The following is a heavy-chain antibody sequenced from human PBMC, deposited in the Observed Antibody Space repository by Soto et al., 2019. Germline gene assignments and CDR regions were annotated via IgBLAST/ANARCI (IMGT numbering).Heavy chain of an antibody. V-gene: IGHV3-30*18. D-gene: IGHD3-16*01. CDR1: GFTFSTYG. Sequence: QVQLVESGGGVVQPGRSLRLSCAASGFTFSTYGMHWVRQAPGKGLEWVAVISFDGNIKYYADSVKGRFTISRDSSKTTLFLQMDSLRAEDTAVYFCAKVSEGSMITFGRVIASWGQGTLVTVSS. CDR3: AKVSEGSMITFGRVIAS. CDR2: ISFDGNIK. J-gene: IGHJ5*01.